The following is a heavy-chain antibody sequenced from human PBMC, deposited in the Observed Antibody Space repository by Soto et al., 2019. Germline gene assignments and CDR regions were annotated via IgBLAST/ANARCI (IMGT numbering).Heavy chain of an antibody. CDR1: GYTLINYG. CDR3: ARGQTKWLQDACDM. J-gene: IGHJ3*02. Sequence: QGQLVQSGGEVKEPGASVRVSCKASGYTLINYGINWVRQAPGQGLEWLGWISPYNGKTEYAQKLQGRVTMTTDTSTSTVYMELRSLRSDDTAVYYCARGQTKWLQDACDMWGQGTMVTVSS. D-gene: IGHD5-18*01. CDR2: ISPYNGKT. V-gene: IGHV1-18*01.